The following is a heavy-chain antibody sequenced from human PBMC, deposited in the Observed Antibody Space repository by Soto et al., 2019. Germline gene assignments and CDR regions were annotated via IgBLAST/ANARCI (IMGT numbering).Heavy chain of an antibody. CDR3: ARHGTTSRWSAMDV. D-gene: IGHD6-13*01. Sequence: GESLKISCKASGYTFSNYRIAWVRQMPGKGLEWLGVIHPGKSDTTYSPSFQGQVTFSADRSIRSAYLQWSTLKASDTGTYYCARHGTTSRWSAMDVWGQGTTVTVSS. V-gene: IGHV5-51*01. J-gene: IGHJ6*02. CDR2: IHPGKSDT. CDR1: GYTFSNYR.